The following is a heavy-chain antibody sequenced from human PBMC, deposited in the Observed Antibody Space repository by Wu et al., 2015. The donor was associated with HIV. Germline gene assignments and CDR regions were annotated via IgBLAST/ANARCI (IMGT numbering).Heavy chain of an antibody. CDR2: INPNSGGT. J-gene: IGHJ4*02. V-gene: IGHV1-2*02. Sequence: QVQLVQSGAEVKKPGASVKVSCKASGNTITGHYINWVRQAPGQGLEWMGWINPNSGGTSYAQKFQDRVTMTRDTSIYTTYVELSSLKSDDSAVYYCATVFFVVVISVTYFFDNWGQGTLVTVSS. CDR1: GNTITGHY. D-gene: IGHD3-3*01. CDR3: ATVFFVVVISVTYFFDN.